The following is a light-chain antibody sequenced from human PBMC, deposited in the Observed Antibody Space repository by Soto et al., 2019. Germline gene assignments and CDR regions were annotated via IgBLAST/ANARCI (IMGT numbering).Light chain of an antibody. J-gene: IGKJ4*01. V-gene: IGKV3-15*01. CDR2: GAS. CDR3: QQYNNWPLLT. CDR1: QSVSSN. Sequence: EIVMTHSPATLSVSPGERATLSCRASQSVSSNLAWYQQKPGQAPRLLIYGASTRATGIPARFSGSGSGTEFTLTISSLQSEDFAVYYCQQYNNWPLLTFGGGTKVDIK.